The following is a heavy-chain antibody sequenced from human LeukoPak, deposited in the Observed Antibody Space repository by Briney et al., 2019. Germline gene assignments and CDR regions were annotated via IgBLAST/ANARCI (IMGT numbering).Heavy chain of an antibody. CDR1: GGTFSSYA. J-gene: IGHJ4*02. CDR2: IIPIFGTA. Sequence: ASVTVSCAASGGTFSSYAISWVGQAPGQGLEWMGGIIPIFGTANYAQKFQGRVTITADESTSTAYMELSSLRSEDTAVYYCARVPGAARLRYYFDYWGQGTLVTVSS. CDR3: ARVPGAARLRYYFDY. V-gene: IGHV1-69*13. D-gene: IGHD6-6*01.